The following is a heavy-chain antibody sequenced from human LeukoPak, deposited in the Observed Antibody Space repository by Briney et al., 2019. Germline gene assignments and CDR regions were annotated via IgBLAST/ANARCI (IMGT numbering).Heavy chain of an antibody. J-gene: IGHJ3*02. CDR2: IYSGGST. CDR1: GFIFSSFW. V-gene: IGHV3-53*01. D-gene: IGHD3-16*01. Sequence: GGSLRLSCAASGFIFSSFWMHWVRQAPGKGLEWVSVIYSGGSTYYADSVKGRFTISRDNSKNTLYLQMNSLRAEDTAVYYCARDVYYDYVWGSQGAFDIWGQGTMVTVSS. CDR3: ARDVYYDYVWGSQGAFDI.